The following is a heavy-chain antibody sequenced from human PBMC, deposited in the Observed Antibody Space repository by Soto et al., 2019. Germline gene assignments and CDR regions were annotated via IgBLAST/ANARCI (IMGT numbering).Heavy chain of an antibody. CDR3: ASHPLNWSDADS. CDR1: GGSISGSYYY. D-gene: IGHD1-1*01. J-gene: IGHJ4*02. V-gene: IGHV4-39*02. Sequence: SETLSLTCAVSGGSISGSYYYWGWIRQPPGKGLEWIASIYYSGATYYNPSLQSRVTISVDTSNNRFSLTLSSLTAADTAVYFCASHPLNWSDADSWGQGVLVTVSS. CDR2: IYYSGAT.